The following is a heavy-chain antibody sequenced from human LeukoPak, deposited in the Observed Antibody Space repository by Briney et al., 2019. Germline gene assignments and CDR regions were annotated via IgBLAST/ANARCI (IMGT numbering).Heavy chain of an antibody. CDR3: ARRHVEYSSSSDPYYFDY. CDR1: GASISNHY. Sequence: SETLSLTCSVSGASISNHYWSWIRQTPGQGLEWIGYIYYSGSTNYNPSLKSRVTISVDTSKNQFSLKLSSVTAADTAVYYCARRHVEYSSSSDPYYFDYWGQGTLVTVSS. J-gene: IGHJ4*02. CDR2: IYYSGST. V-gene: IGHV4-59*11. D-gene: IGHD6-6*01.